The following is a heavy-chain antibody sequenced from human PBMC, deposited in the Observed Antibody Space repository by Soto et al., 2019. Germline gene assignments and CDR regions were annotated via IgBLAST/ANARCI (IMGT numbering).Heavy chain of an antibody. Sequence: QVQLVESGGGVVQPGRSLRLSCAASGFTFSSYGMHWVRQAPGKGLEWVAVISYDGSNKDYADSVKGRFTISRDNSKNTLYLQMNSLRAEDKAVYYCAKAGYGDYVGAAFEYLGQGTLVTVYS. CDR1: GFTFSSYG. CDR2: ISYDGSNK. V-gene: IGHV3-30*18. CDR3: AKAGYGDYVGAAFEY. D-gene: IGHD4-17*01. J-gene: IGHJ1*01.